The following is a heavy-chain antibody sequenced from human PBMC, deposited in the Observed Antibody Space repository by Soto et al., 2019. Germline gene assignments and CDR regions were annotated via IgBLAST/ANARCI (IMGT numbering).Heavy chain of an antibody. CDR1: GYTFTSYD. CDR2: MNPNSGNT. J-gene: IGHJ5*02. D-gene: IGHD3-3*01. CDR3: ARGIFGVVTLVGVWFDP. Sequence: ASVKVSCKASGYTFTSYDINWVRQATGQGLEWMRWMNPNSGNTGYAQKFQGRVTMTRNTSISTAYMELSSLRSEDTAVYYCARGIFGVVTLVGVWFDPWRQGTLVTVAS. V-gene: IGHV1-8*01.